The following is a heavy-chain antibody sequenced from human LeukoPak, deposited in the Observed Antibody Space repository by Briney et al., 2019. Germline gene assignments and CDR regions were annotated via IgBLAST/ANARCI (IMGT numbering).Heavy chain of an antibody. D-gene: IGHD3-10*01. CDR2: ISPTSSPI. V-gene: IGHV3-48*02. CDR3: ARAHFYGSGTYRSDDC. CDR1: GFTFRDYG. J-gene: IGHJ4*02. Sequence: PGGSLRLSCGASGFTFRDYGMNWVRQAPGKGLEWLSYISPTSSPIYYADSVKGRFVISRDNAKNSLYLQMNSLRDEDTAVYYCARAHFYGSGTYRSDDCWGQGTLVTVSS.